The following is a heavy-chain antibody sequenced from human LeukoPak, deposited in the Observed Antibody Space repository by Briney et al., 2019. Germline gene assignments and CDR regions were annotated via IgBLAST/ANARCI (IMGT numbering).Heavy chain of an antibody. CDR2: ISWNSGSI. Sequence: PGRSLRLSCAASGFTFDDYAMHWVRQAPGKGLEWVSGISWNSGSIGYADSVKGRFTISRDNAKNSLYLQMNSLRAEDTALYYCAKDPTPTSPSYSYGYFLYWGQGTLVTVSS. V-gene: IGHV3-9*01. CDR3: AKDPTPTSPSYSYGYFLY. CDR1: GFTFDDYA. D-gene: IGHD5-18*01. J-gene: IGHJ4*02.